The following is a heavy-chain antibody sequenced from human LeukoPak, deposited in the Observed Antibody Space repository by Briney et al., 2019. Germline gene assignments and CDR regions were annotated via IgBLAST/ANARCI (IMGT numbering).Heavy chain of an antibody. D-gene: IGHD5-12*01. CDR3: ARHARGYSFGAWFDP. CDR2: ISNIGST. CDR1: GGSLNSFY. V-gene: IGHV4-59*01. Sequence: SETLSLTCTVSGGSLNSFYWSWVRQPPAKGLEWIGFISNIGSTNYSPSFTRRLTISVDSSKNQVSLRLTSVTAADTAVYYCARHARGYSFGAWFDPWGQGVLVTVSS. J-gene: IGHJ5*02.